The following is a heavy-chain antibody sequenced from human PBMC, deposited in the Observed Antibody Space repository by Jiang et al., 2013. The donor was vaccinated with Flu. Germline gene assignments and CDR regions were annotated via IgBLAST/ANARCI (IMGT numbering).Heavy chain of an antibody. V-gene: IGHV7-4-1*02. Sequence: KASGYTFTSYAMNWVRQAPGQGLEWMGWINTNTGNPTYAQGFTGRFVFSLDTSVSTAYLQISSLKAEDTAVYYCARAPQPSIVVTHDDAFDIWGPRDNGHRLF. J-gene: IGHJ3*02. CDR3: ARAPQPSIVVTHDDAFDI. CDR2: INTNTGNP. D-gene: IGHD3-22*01. CDR1: GYTFTSYA.